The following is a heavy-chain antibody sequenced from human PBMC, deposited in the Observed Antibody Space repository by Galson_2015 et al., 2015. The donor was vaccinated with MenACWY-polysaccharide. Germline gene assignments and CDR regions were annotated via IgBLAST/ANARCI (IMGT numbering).Heavy chain of an antibody. D-gene: IGHD3-10*01. J-gene: IGHJ4*02. Sequence: SVKVSCKASGYTFTNYDINWVRQAPGQGLEWMTWMSPNSGNLGYAQKFHGRVTLTKDTSINTAYLELSSLRSEDTAMYYCARTFGDFDYWGQGTLVTVSS. V-gene: IGHV1-8*01. CDR3: ARTFGDFDY. CDR1: GYTFTNYD. CDR2: MSPNSGNL.